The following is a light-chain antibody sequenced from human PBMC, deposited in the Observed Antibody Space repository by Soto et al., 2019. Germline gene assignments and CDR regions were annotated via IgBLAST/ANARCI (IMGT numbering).Light chain of an antibody. J-gene: IGKJ2*01. CDR2: GAS. V-gene: IGKV3-20*01. CDR1: QRVSSSY. Sequence: EIVLTQSPFILSFSPCERATLSCRASQRVSSSYLAWYQHKPGQAPRRLIYGASSRATGIQDRFSGSGSGKDFTLTISRLEPEDFAVYYCQQYGSSPYTFGQGTKLEIK. CDR3: QQYGSSPYT.